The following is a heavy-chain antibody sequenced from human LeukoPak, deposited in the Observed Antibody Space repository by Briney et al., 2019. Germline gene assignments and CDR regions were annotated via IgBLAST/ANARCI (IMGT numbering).Heavy chain of an antibody. V-gene: IGHV3-23*01. Sequence: GGSLRLSCAVSGITLSNYGMSWVRQAPGKGLEWVAGISDRGSRTNYADSVKGRFTISTDHPKNTLYLQMNSLRAEDTAVYFCAKRGVVTRVILVGFHKEAYYFDSWGQGALVTVSS. CDR3: AKRGVVTRVILVGFHKEAYYFDS. D-gene: IGHD3-22*01. J-gene: IGHJ4*02. CDR1: GITLSNYG. CDR2: ISDRGSRT.